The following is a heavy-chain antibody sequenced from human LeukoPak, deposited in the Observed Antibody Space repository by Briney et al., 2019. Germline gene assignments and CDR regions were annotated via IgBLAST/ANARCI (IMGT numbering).Heavy chain of an antibody. CDR1: GFIVSNNY. CDR3: ATRVSTSRSFDY. Sequence: GGSLRLSCAPSGFIVSNNYMTWVRQAPGKGLEWVSVIYSGGSTYYADSVKGRFTISRDNSKNTLYLQMNSLRAEDTAVCYCATRVSTSRSFDYWGQGTLVTVSS. V-gene: IGHV3-53*01. J-gene: IGHJ4*02. CDR2: IYSGGST.